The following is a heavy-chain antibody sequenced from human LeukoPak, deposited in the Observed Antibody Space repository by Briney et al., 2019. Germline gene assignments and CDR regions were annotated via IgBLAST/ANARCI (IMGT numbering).Heavy chain of an antibody. CDR1: GVSIISYY. J-gene: IGHJ5*02. CDR2: IYYSGST. D-gene: IGHD3-10*01. CDR3: ARGGYYGSGNDFRFDP. V-gene: IGHV4-59*01. Sequence: SETLSLTCTVSGVSIISYYWSWIRQPAGKGLEWIGYIYYSGSTNYKPSLKSRVTISVDTSKNQFSLKLNSVTAADTAVYYCARGGYYGSGNDFRFDPWGQGTLVTVSS.